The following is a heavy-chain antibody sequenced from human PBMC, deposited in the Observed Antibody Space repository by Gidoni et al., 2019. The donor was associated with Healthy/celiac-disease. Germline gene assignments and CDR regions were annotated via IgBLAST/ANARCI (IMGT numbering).Heavy chain of an antibody. CDR1: GFTFSSDS. V-gene: IGHV3-21*01. Sequence: EVQLVESGGGLVKPGGSLRLSWAASGFTFSSDSMNWVRQAPGKGLEWVSSISSSSSYIYYADSVKGRFTISRDNAKNSLYLQMNSLRAEDTAVYYCATYYYDSSGYYAEYFQHWGQGTLVTVSS. CDR2: ISSSSSYI. CDR3: ATYYYDSSGYYAEYFQH. D-gene: IGHD3-22*01. J-gene: IGHJ1*01.